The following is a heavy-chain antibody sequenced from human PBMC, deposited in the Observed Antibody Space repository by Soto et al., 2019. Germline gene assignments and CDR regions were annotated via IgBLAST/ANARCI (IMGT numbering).Heavy chain of an antibody. V-gene: IGHV1-3*01. CDR1: GYTFTSYA. CDR2: INAGNGNT. D-gene: IGHD3-9*01. J-gene: IGHJ4*02. Sequence: GSVKVSCKASGYTFTSYAMHWVRHSPGQRLEWMGWINAGNGNTKYSQKFQDRVTITRDTSASTAYMELSSLRSEDTAVYYCARGDILTGYTQIDYWGQGTLVTVSS. CDR3: ARGDILTGYTQIDY.